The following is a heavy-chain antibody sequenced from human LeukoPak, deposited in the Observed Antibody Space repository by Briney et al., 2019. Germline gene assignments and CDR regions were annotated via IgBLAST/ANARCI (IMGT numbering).Heavy chain of an antibody. Sequence: ASVKVSCTASGGTFSSYAISWVRQAPGQGLEWMGGIIPIFGTANYAQKFQGRVTITADESTSTAYMELSSLRSEDTAVYYCARATDILTGYYRDAFDIWGQGTMVTVSS. CDR1: GGTFSSYA. V-gene: IGHV1-69*13. CDR3: ARATDILTGYYRDAFDI. D-gene: IGHD3-9*01. CDR2: IIPIFGTA. J-gene: IGHJ3*02.